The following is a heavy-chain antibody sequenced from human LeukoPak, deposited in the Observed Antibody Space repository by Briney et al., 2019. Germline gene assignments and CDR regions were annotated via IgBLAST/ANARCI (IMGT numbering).Heavy chain of an antibody. J-gene: IGHJ4*02. CDR3: ARWGDYGDDY. V-gene: IGHV4-34*01. Sequence: SETLSLTCAVYGGSFSGYYWSWIRQPPGKGLEWIGEINHSGSTNYNPSLKSRVTISVDTSKNQFSLKLSSVTAADTAVYYCARWGDYGDDYWGQGTLVTVSS. CDR1: GGSFSGYY. D-gene: IGHD4-17*01. CDR2: INHSGST.